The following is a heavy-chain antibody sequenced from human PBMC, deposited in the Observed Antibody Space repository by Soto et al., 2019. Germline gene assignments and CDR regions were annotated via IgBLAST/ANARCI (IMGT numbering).Heavy chain of an antibody. J-gene: IGHJ4*02. CDR2: ISYDGSNK. CDR3: AKAGTPLVLTKSYIDY. D-gene: IGHD1-1*01. CDR1: GFTFSSYG. V-gene: IGHV3-30*18. Sequence: PGGSLRLSCAASGFTFSSYGMHWVRQAPGKGLEWVAVISYDGSNKYYADSVKGRFTISRDNSKNTLYLQMNSLRAEDTTVYYCAKAGTPLVLTKSYIDYWGQGTLVTVSS.